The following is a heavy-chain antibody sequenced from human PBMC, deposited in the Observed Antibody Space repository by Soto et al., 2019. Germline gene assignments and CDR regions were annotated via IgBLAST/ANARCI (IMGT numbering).Heavy chain of an antibody. Sequence: GGSLRLSCAASGFTFSGYYIHCIRRAPGKGLEWISYISGNGEVIQYAASARGRFTISRDDAENSVYLEMESLRDEDTALYYCARDVDADFRTDFDYWGRGTLVTVSS. CDR1: GFTFSGYY. D-gene: IGHD4-17*01. J-gene: IGHJ4*02. CDR2: ISGNGEVI. CDR3: ARDVDADFRTDFDY. V-gene: IGHV3-11*01.